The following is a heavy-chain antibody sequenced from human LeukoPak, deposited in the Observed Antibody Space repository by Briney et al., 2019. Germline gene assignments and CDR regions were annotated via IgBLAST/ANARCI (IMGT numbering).Heavy chain of an antibody. CDR2: IGTASDT. J-gene: IGHJ6*03. Sequence: GGSLRLSCAASGFTFSSFDMHWVRQPTGQGLEWVSTIGTASDTYYPGSVEGRFTLSRDNVKNSLYLQMNSLTAGDTAVYYCARGPPRGKYYYMDVWGKGTTVTVSS. V-gene: IGHV3-13*01. CDR1: GFTFSSFD. CDR3: ARGPPRGKYYYMDV. D-gene: IGHD1-1*01.